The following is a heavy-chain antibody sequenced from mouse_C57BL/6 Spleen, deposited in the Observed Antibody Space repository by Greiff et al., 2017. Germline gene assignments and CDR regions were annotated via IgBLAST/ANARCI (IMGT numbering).Heavy chain of an antibody. CDR3: ARTSHYYGSREGHYYAMDY. J-gene: IGHJ4*01. D-gene: IGHD1-1*01. V-gene: IGHV1-61*01. Sequence: QFQLQQPGPELVRPGSSVKLSCKASGYTFTSSWMDWVKQRPGQGLGRIGNIYPSDSETHYNQKFKDKATLTVDKSSSTAFMQLSSLTSEDSAVYYCARTSHYYGSREGHYYAMDYWGQGTSVTVSS. CDR1: GYTFTSSW. CDR2: IYPSDSET.